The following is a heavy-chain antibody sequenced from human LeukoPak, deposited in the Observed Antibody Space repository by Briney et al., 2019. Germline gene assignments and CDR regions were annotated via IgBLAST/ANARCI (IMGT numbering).Heavy chain of an antibody. CDR1: GYTFTSYA. J-gene: IGHJ4*02. V-gene: IGHV1-8*02. CDR3: AKSSSWPPPDY. CDR2: MNPNSGNT. Sequence: ASVKVSCKASGYTFTSYAMNWVRQAPGQGLEWMGWMNPNSGNTGYAQKFQGRVTMTRNTSISTAYMELSSLRSEDTAVYYCAKSSSWPPPDYWGQGTLVTVSS. D-gene: IGHD6-13*01.